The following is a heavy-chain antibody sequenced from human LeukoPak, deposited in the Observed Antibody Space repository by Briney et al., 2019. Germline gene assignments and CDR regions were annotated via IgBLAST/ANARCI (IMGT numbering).Heavy chain of an antibody. V-gene: IGHV4-34*01. CDR2: INHSGST. D-gene: IGHD3-10*01. J-gene: IGHJ6*02. CDR3: ARGLYYYGSGSYYPLYYYYGMDV. Sequence: PSETLSLTCAVYGGSFSGYYWSWIRQPPGKGLEWIGEINHSGSTNYNPSLKGRVTISVDTSKNQFSLKLSSVTAADTAVYYCARGLYYYGSGSYYPLYYYYGMDVWGQGTTVTVSS. CDR1: GGSFSGYY.